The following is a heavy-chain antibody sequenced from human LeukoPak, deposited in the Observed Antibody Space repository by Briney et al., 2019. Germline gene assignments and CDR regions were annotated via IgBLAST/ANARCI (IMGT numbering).Heavy chain of an antibody. CDR1: DSIGSYY. D-gene: IGHD3-10*01. CDR2: VYSTGRT. V-gene: IGHV4-4*07. CDR3: ARAPARGLYYFDH. J-gene: IGHJ4*02. Sequence: SETLSLTCSVSDSIGSYYWSWNRQPAGKGLEWIGRVYSTGRTSSNPSLQSRVTLSVDTSKNQFSLTLSSVTAADTAVYYCARAPARGLYYFDHWGQGAQVIVSS.